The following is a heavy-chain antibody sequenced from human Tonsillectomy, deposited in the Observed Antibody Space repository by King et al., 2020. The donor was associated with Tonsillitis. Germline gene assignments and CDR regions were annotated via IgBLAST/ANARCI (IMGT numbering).Heavy chain of an antibody. D-gene: IGHD6-19*01. CDR1: GFTFSSYS. J-gene: IGHJ5*02. CDR2: ISSSSSYI. V-gene: IGHV3-21*01. CDR3: ARGPGGPPPGYSSGWYRGNWFDP. Sequence: VQLVESGGGLVKPGGSLRLSCAASGFTFSSYSMNWVRQAPGKGLEWVSSISSSSSYIYYADSVKGRFTISRDNAKNSLYLQMNSLRAEDTAVYYCARGPGGPPPGYSSGWYRGNWFDPWGQGTLVTVSS.